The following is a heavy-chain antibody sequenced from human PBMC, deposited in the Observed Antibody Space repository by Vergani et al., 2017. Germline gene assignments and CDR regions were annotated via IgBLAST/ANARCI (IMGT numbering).Heavy chain of an antibody. J-gene: IGHJ4*02. CDR1: GFTVSTNY. CDR3: ANLWIAVAGTGSY. CDR2: ISGSGGST. Sequence: EVQLVQSGGGLVQPGGSLRLSCAASGFTVSTNYMNWVRQAPGKGLEWVSVISGSGGSTYYADSVKGRFTISRDNSKNTLYLQMNSLRAEDTAVYYCANLWIAVAGTGSYWGQGTLVTVSS. D-gene: IGHD6-19*01. V-gene: IGHV3-23*04.